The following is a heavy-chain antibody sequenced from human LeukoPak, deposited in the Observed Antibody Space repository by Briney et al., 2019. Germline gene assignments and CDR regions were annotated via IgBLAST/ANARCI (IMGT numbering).Heavy chain of an antibody. CDR1: GGSISSYY. Sequence: SETLSLTCTVSGGSISSYYWSWIRQPPGKGLEWIGYIYYSGSTSYNPSLKSRVTISVDTSKNQISLKVRSVTAADTAVYYCARTTEDCSSTSCYQYWFDPWGQGTLVTVSS. CDR2: IYYSGST. CDR3: ARTTEDCSSTSCYQYWFDP. V-gene: IGHV4-59*01. D-gene: IGHD2-2*01. J-gene: IGHJ5*02.